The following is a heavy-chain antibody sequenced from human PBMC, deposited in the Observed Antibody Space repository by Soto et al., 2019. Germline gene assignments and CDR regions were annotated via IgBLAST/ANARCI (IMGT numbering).Heavy chain of an antibody. J-gene: IGHJ4*02. CDR1: GFSFNNAW. CDR2: IISNADGGTT. CDR3: TTAEGDSRSFYNFDY. V-gene: IGHV3-15*07. Sequence: EVQLVESGGGLGEPGGSLRLSCAASGFSFNNAWMSWFRQAPGRGLEWVGRIISNADGGTTEYAAPVNGRFSISRDDSKNTLYLQMNSLKTEDTAVYYCTTAEGDSRSFYNFDYWGQGTLVTVSS. D-gene: IGHD3-16*01.